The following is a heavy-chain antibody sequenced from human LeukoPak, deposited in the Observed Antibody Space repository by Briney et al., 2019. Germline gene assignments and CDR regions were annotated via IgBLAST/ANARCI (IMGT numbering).Heavy chain of an antibody. CDR2: ISGSGGST. Sequence: QPGGSLRLSCAASGFAFSNYAMSWVRQAPGKGLEWVSAISGSGGSTYYADSVKGRFTISRDNSKNTLYLQMNSLRAEDTAVYYCAKDTGFDDFWSGPFDYWGQGTLVTVSS. CDR1: GFAFSNYA. V-gene: IGHV3-23*01. D-gene: IGHD3-3*01. J-gene: IGHJ4*02. CDR3: AKDTGFDDFWSGPFDY.